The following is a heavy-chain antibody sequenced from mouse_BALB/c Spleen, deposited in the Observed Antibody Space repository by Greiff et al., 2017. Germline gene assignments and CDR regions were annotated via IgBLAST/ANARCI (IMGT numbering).Heavy chain of an antibody. D-gene: IGHD1-1*01. CDR3: TRSGTTYFDY. J-gene: IGHJ2*01. Sequence: VKLMESGAELVKPGASVKLSCKASGYTFTSYYMYWVKQRPGQGLEWIGEINPSNGGTNFNEKFKSKATLTVDKSSSTAYMQLSSLTSEDSAVYYCTRSGTTYFDYWGQGTTLTVSS. CDR2: INPSNGGT. CDR1: GYTFTSYY. V-gene: IGHV1S81*02.